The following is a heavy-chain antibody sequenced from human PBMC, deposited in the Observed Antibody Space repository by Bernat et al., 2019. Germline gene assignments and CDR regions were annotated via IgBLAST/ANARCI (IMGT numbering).Heavy chain of an antibody. CDR2: IWYDGGNT. V-gene: IGHV3-33*01. D-gene: IGHD1-26*01. CDR1: GFTFSSYG. J-gene: IGHJ3*02. Sequence: QVQLVESGGGVVQPGRSLRLSCAASGFTFSSYGMHWVRQAPGKGLEWVGVIWYDGGNTYYAAAVNGRFTISRDNSKNTLYLQMNSLRAEDTAVYYCARGGLTVAPEYSGSYSFKWKRKTVDIWGQGTMVTVSS. CDR3: ARGGLTVAPEYSGSYSFKWKRKTVDI.